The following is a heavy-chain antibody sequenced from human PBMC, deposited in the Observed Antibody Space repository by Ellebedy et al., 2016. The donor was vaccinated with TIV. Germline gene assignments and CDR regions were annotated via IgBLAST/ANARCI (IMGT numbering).Heavy chain of an antibody. V-gene: IGHV1-3*01. CDR3: ASDYDRFASAFDI. CDR1: GYTFTSYA. Sequence: AASVKVSCKASGYTFTSYAMHWARHSPGQRLEWMGWINAGNGNTKYSQKFHGRVTITRDTSASTAYMELSSLRSEDTAVYYCASDYDRFASAFDIWGQGTMVTVSS. J-gene: IGHJ3*02. CDR2: INAGNGNT. D-gene: IGHD5-12*01.